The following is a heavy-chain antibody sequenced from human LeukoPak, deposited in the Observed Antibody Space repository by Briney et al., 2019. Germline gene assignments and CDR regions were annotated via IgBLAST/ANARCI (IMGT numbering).Heavy chain of an antibody. CDR3: ASGEGGYYDSSGPIDY. Sequence: PSETLSLTCTVSGGSISSSSYYWGWIRQPPGKGLEWIGSIYYSGSTYYNPSLKSRVTISVDTSKNQFSLKLSSVTAADTAVYYCASGEGGYYDSSGPIDYWGQGTLVTVSS. D-gene: IGHD3-22*01. J-gene: IGHJ4*02. CDR2: IYYSGST. V-gene: IGHV4-39*01. CDR1: GGSISSSSYY.